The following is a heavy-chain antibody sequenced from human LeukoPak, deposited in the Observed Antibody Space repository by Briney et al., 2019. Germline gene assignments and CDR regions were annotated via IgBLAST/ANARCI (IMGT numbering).Heavy chain of an antibody. D-gene: IGHD4-11*01. CDR3: ARDLRHSNYHFDY. CDR2: ISAYNGNT. V-gene: IGHV1-18*01. CDR1: GYTFTSYG. Sequence: ASVKVSCKASGYTFTSYGISWVRQAPGQGLEWMGWISAYNGNTNYAQKLQGGVTMTTGTSTSTAYMELRSPRSDDTAVYYCARDLRHSNYHFDYWGQGTLVTVSS. J-gene: IGHJ4*02.